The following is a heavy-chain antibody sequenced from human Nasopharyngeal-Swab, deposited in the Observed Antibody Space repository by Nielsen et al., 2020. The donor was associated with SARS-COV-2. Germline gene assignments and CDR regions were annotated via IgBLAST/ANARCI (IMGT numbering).Heavy chain of an antibody. J-gene: IGHJ4*02. CDR2: ISSSSSYT. V-gene: IGHV3-11*06. D-gene: IGHD1-1*01. Sequence: GGSLRLSCAASGFTFSDYYMSWIRQAPGKGLEWVSYISSSSSYTNYADSVKGRFTISRDNAKNSLYLQMNRLRAEDRAVYYCAKGMNVLDYWGQGTLVTVSS. CDR1: GFTFSDYY. CDR3: AKGMNVLDY.